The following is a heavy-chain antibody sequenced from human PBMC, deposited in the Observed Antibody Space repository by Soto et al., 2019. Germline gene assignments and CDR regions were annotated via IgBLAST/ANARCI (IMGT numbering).Heavy chain of an antibody. CDR1: GFTFNRYC. CDR2: INTYNGNT. CDR3: AMVDVYVTPSPQDV. V-gene: IGHV1-18*01. J-gene: IGHJ6*02. Sequence: VGPVEVSCKSSGFTFNRYCLGCGRQAPGQGLEWMGWINTYNGNTNYAQNVQGRVTLTTDTSTSTAYMELRSLRSNDTAIYYCAMVDVYVTPSPQDVWGQGTTVTVSS. D-gene: IGHD3-16*01.